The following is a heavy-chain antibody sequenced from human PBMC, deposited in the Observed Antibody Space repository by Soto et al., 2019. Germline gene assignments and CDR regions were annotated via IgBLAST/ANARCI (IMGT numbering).Heavy chain of an antibody. J-gene: IGHJ4*02. CDR3: ARGSPPSAASPDY. Sequence: SATLSLTCTVSGGSTINYYWIWIRQSPGRGLEWIGNIYSSGNTKYNPSLGSRVTISIDTSKNQLSLKLNSVTAADTAVYYCARGSPPSAASPDYWGKGPLGTVAS. V-gene: IGHV4-59*01. CDR2: IYSSGNT. D-gene: IGHD6-13*01. CDR1: GGSTINYY.